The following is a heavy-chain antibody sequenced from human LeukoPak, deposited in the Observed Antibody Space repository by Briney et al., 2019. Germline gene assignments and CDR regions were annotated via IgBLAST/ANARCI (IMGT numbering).Heavy chain of an antibody. V-gene: IGHV3-23*01. CDR2: ISGSGGST. D-gene: IGHD3-10*01. J-gene: IGHJ4*02. CDR1: GFTFSSCA. CDR3: AKERGYYGSGTKGGIDY. Sequence: GGSLRLSCAASGFTFSSCAMSWVRQAPGKGLEWVSAISGSGGSTYYADSVKGRFTISRDNSKNTLFVQMNSLRAEDTAVYSCAKERGYYGSGTKGGIDYWGQGTLVTVSS.